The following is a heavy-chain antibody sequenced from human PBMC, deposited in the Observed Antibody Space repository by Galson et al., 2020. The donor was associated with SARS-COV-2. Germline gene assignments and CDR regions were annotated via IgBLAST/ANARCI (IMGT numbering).Heavy chain of an antibody. CDR1: GVTITSGGYY. D-gene: IGHD5-12*01. CDR3: ARIKVATVRDYNGFGMDG. Sequence: SETLSLTCTVSGVTITSGGYYWSWIRQHQGKGLEWIGHIYYSGTNYYNSSLKSRISISVDTSKNQLSLKLSCVTAADTAVYYCARIKVATVRDYNGFGMDGWGKGTTVTVAS. J-gene: IGHJ6*04. CDR2: IYYSGTN. V-gene: IGHV4-31*03.